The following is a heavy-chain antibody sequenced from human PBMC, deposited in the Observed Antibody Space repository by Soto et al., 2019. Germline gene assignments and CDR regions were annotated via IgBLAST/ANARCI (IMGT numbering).Heavy chain of an antibody. D-gene: IGHD4-17*01. V-gene: IGHV3-33*01. CDR1: GFTFSSYG. CDR3: ARDMDLGDHPDY. Sequence: QVQLVESGGGVVQPGRSLRLSCAASGFTFSSYGMHWVRQAPGKGLEWVAVIWYDGSNKYYADSVKGRFTISRDNSKNPLYLQMNSLRAEDTAVYYCARDMDLGDHPDYWGQGTLVTVSS. J-gene: IGHJ4*02. CDR2: IWYDGSNK.